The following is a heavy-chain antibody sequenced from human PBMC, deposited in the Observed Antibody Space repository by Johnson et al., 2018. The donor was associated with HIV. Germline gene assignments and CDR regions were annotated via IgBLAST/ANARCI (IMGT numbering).Heavy chain of an antibody. V-gene: IGHV3-30*03. CDR1: GFTFSTYD. J-gene: IGHJ3*02. D-gene: IGHD3-16*01. CDR3: ARGGGGDVFDI. CDR2: ISYDGSNK. Sequence: VESGGGLVKPGGSLRLSCAASGFTFSTYDMHWVRQAPGKGLEWVAIISYDGSNKYYVDSVKGRFTISRDNSKNTLYLQMNSLRAEDTAVYYCARGGGGDVFDIWGQGTMVTVSS.